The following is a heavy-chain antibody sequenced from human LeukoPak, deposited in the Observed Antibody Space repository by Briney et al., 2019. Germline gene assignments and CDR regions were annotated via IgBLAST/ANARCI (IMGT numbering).Heavy chain of an antibody. J-gene: IGHJ6*03. CDR1: GYTFASFG. CDR2: INTHNGDT. Sequence: GASVKVSCKASGYTFASFGITWVRQAPGQGLEWMGWINTHNGDTNYAQKLQGRVTMTTDASANTAYMELRSLRSDDTAVYYCARDGYRLSGYFYYMDVWGKGTTVTVSS. V-gene: IGHV1-18*01. D-gene: IGHD2-2*03. CDR3: ARDGYRLSGYFYYMDV.